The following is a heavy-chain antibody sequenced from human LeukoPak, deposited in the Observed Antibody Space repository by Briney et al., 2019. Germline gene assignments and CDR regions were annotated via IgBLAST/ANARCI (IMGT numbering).Heavy chain of an antibody. CDR2: MTYSDTTV. J-gene: IGHJ6*03. D-gene: IGHD1-26*01. V-gene: IGHV3-48*03. Sequence: GGSLRLSCVASGLPFSSFHVNWVGQVPGKGLEWLAHMTYSDTTVEYADSIQGRFTISRDAATKTVYLQMNSLRAEDTATYYCARVLSGTPYDYYLYMDVWGKGTTVIVSS. CDR1: GLPFSSFH. CDR3: ARVLSGTPYDYYLYMDV.